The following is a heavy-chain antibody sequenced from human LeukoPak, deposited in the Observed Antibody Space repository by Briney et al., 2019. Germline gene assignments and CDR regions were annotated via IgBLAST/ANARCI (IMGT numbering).Heavy chain of an antibody. J-gene: IGHJ6*02. Sequence: GGSLRLSCAASGFTFSNYAMSWVRQAPGKGLEWVSGISGSGGSTYYADSVKGRFTISRDNSKNTLYLQTNSLRGEDTAVYYCAKDPKRGETATPFGMDVWGQGTTVTVSS. V-gene: IGHV3-23*01. CDR1: GFTFSNYA. D-gene: IGHD5-24*01. CDR3: AKDPKRGETATPFGMDV. CDR2: ISGSGGST.